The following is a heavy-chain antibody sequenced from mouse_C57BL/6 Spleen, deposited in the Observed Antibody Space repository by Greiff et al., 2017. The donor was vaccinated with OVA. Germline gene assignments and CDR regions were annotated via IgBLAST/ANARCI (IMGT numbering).Heavy chain of an antibody. CDR1: GYTFTSYW. Sequence: QVQLKQPGAELVKPGASVKLSCKASGYTFTSYWMHWVKQRPGQGLEWIGMIHPNSGSTNYNEKFKSKATLTVDKSSSTAYMQLSSLTSEDSAVYYCARGPSNWWFAYWGQGTLVTVSA. J-gene: IGHJ3*01. CDR2: IHPNSGST. V-gene: IGHV1-64*01. D-gene: IGHD4-1*01. CDR3: ARGPSNWWFAY.